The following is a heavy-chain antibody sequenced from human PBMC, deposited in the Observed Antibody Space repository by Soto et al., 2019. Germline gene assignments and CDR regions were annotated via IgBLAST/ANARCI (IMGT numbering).Heavy chain of an antibody. CDR1: GNTFSGHG. J-gene: IGHJ4*02. CDR2: INADNGNT. D-gene: IGHD2-21*02. Sequence: QVQLMQSGAEVKKPGASVKVSCKTSGNTFSGHGMHWVRQAPGQSLEWLGWINADNGNTKYSQKFQGRVTITRDTSASTVYLEVNSLRSEDTAMYYCARSAVVTVRSSGDYWGQGTLVTVSS. V-gene: IGHV1-3*01. CDR3: ARSAVVTVRSSGDY.